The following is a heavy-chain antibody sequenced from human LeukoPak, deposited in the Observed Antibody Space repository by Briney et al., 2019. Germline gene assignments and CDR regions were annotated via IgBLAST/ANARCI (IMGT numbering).Heavy chain of an antibody. CDR3: AKDEKITIFGVVIEAYNWFDP. D-gene: IGHD3-3*01. CDR2: ISSNGGST. Sequence: TGGSLRLSCTASGFTFGDYAMSWFRQAPGKGLEYVSAISSNGGSTYYADSVKGRITISRDNSKNTLYLQMNSLRAEDTAVYYCAKDEKITIFGVVIEAYNWFDPWGQGTLVTVSS. J-gene: IGHJ5*02. V-gene: IGHV3-23*01. CDR1: GFTFGDYA.